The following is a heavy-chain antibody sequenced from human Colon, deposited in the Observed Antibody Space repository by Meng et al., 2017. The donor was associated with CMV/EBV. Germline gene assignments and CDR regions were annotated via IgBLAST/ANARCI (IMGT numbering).Heavy chain of an antibody. J-gene: IGHJ5*02. D-gene: IGHD2-21*02. CDR3: ARSVTNWFDP. V-gene: IGHV7-4-1*02. CDR1: GYTFTNYV. Sequence: SCKASGYTFTNYVMHWVRQAPGQGLEWMGWINTNTGNPTYAQGFTGRFVFSLDTSVNTAYLQISSLKAEDTAVYYCARSVTNWFDPWGQGTLVTVSS. CDR2: INTNTGNP.